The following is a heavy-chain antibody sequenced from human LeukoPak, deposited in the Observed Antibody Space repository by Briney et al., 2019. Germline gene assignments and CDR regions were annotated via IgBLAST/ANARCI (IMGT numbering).Heavy chain of an antibody. J-gene: IGHJ6*02. CDR2: IYYSGST. Sequence: SETLSLTCTVSGGSISSYYWSWIRQPPGKGLEWIGYIYYSGSTNYNPSLKSRVTISVDTSKNQFSLKLSSVTAADTAVYYCARAPFYYGSGMSYYYGMDVWGQGTTVTVSS. CDR3: ARAPFYYGSGMSYYYGMDV. V-gene: IGHV4-59*01. D-gene: IGHD3-10*01. CDR1: GGSISSYY.